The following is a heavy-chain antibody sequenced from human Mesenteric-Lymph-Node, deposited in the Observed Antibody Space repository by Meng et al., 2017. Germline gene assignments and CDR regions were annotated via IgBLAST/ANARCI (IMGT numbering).Heavy chain of an antibody. V-gene: IGHV3-23*01. D-gene: IGHD3-22*01. J-gene: IGHJ4*02. CDR3: AKDAGYHSDSSGYFDH. CDR1: GFSFSTYA. Sequence: GESLKISCAASGFSFSTYAMSWVRRAPGKGLEWVSAISSSGGGTYYADSVKGRFTISRDSSKNTLHLQMNSLTAEDTAIYYCAKDAGYHSDSSGYFDHWGQGTLVTVSS. CDR2: ISSSGGGT.